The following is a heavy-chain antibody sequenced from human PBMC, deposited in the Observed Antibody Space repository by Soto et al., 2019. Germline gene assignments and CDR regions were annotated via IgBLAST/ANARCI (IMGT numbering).Heavy chain of an antibody. CDR2: IKSKTDGGTT. J-gene: IGHJ3*02. Sequence: GGSLRLSCAASGFTFSNACMSWVRQAPGKGLEWVGRIKSKTDGGTTDYAAPVKGRFTISRDDSKNTLYLQMNSLKTEDTAVYYCTAWDIVVVPAASAFDIWGQGTMVTVSS. CDR1: GFTFSNAC. CDR3: TAWDIVVVPAASAFDI. D-gene: IGHD2-2*01. V-gene: IGHV3-15*01.